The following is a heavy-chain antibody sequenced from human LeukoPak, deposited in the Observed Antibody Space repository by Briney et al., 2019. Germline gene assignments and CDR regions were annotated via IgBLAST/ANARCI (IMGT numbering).Heavy chain of an antibody. D-gene: IGHD1-26*01. Sequence: PGGSLRLSCAASGFTFGSYAMSWVRQAPGKGLEWVSAISGSGGSTYYADSVKGRFTISRDNSKSTLYLQMSSLRTEDTAVYYCAKAVGVLRYYFDYWGQGTLVTVSS. CDR3: AKAVGVLRYYFDY. J-gene: IGHJ4*02. V-gene: IGHV3-23*01. CDR1: GFTFGSYA. CDR2: ISGSGGST.